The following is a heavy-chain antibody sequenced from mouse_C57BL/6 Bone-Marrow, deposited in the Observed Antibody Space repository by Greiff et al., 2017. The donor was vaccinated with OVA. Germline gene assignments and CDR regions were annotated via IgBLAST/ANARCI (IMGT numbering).Heavy chain of an antibody. CDR2: IDPETGGT. Sequence: QVQLQQSGAELVRPGASVTLSCKASGYTFTDYEMHWVKQTPVHGLEWIGAIDPETGGTAYNQKFKGKAILTADKSSSTAYMELRSLTSEDSAVYYCTDRGYSPFAYWGQGTLVTVSA. J-gene: IGHJ3*01. V-gene: IGHV1-15*01. D-gene: IGHD2-12*01. CDR1: GYTFTDYE. CDR3: TDRGYSPFAY.